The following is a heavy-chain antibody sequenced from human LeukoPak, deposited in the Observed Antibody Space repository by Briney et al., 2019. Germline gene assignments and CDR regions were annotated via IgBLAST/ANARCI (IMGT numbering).Heavy chain of an antibody. V-gene: IGHV4-59*08. Sequence: PSETLSLTCTVSGGSISSYYWSWLRQPPGKGLEWIGYIYYSGSTNYNPSLKSRVTISVDTSKNQFSLKLSSVTAADTAVYYCARHQSTAAADTGRDYYYYYGMDVWGQGTTVTVSS. D-gene: IGHD6-13*01. CDR2: IYYSGST. CDR1: GGSISSYY. J-gene: IGHJ6*02. CDR3: ARHQSTAAADTGRDYYYYYGMDV.